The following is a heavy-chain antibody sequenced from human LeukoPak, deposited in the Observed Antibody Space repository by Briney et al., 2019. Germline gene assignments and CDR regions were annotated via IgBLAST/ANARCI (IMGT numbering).Heavy chain of an antibody. V-gene: IGHV1-8*01. J-gene: IGHJ6*02. CDR2: MNPNSGNT. CDR3: AREGCTNGVCLYYYYGMDV. Sequence: GASVKVSCKASGYTFTSYDINWVRQATGQGLEWMGWMNPNSGNTGYAQKFQGRVTMTRNTSISTAYMELSSLRSEDTAVYCCAREGCTNGVCLYYYYGMDVWGQGTTVTVSS. CDR1: GYTFTSYD. D-gene: IGHD2-8*01.